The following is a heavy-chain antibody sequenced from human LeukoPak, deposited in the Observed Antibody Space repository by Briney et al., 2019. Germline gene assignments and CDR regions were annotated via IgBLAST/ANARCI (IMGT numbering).Heavy chain of an antibody. CDR1: EFSVGSNY. CDR3: AKPRPGNYPQPNDY. CDR2: ISGSGGST. Sequence: GGSLRLSCAASEFSVGSNYMTWVRQAPGKGLEWVSAISGSGGSTYYADSVKGRFTISRDNSKNTLYLQMNSLRAEDTAVYYCAKPRPGNYPQPNDYWGQGTLITVSS. V-gene: IGHV3-23*01. D-gene: IGHD3-10*01. J-gene: IGHJ4*02.